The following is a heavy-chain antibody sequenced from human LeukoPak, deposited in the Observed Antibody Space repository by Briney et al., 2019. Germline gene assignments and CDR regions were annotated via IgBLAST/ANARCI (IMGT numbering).Heavy chain of an antibody. CDR1: GGSFRGYY. D-gene: IGHD3-22*01. J-gene: IGHJ2*01. Sequence: SETLSLTCAVYGGSFRGYYWSWIRQPPGKGLEWIGEINHSGSTNYNPSLKSRVTISLDTSKNQFSLKLSSVTAADTAVYYCARGAYYYDSSGYRRTGYFDLWGRGTLVTVSS. CDR2: INHSGST. CDR3: ARGAYYYDSSGYRRTGYFDL. V-gene: IGHV4-34*01.